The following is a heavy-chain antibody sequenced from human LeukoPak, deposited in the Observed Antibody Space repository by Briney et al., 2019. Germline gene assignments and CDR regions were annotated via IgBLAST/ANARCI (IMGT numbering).Heavy chain of an antibody. D-gene: IGHD6-13*01. V-gene: IGHV1-2*02. Sequence: APVKVSFKASGYTFTGYYMHWVRQAPGQGLEWMGWINPNSGGTNYAQKFQGRVTMTRDTSISTAYMELSRLRSDDTAVCYCARVEGIAAAGQAEYFQYWGQGELVSVSS. J-gene: IGHJ1*01. CDR1: GYTFTGYY. CDR2: INPNSGGT. CDR3: ARVEGIAAAGQAEYFQY.